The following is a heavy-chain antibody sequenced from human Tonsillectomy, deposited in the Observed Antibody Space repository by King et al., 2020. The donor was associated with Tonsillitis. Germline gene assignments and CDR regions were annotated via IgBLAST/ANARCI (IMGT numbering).Heavy chain of an antibody. CDR2: ISFVGSRK. CDR1: GFTFSSYT. D-gene: IGHD2-15*01. V-gene: IGHV3-30*14. Sequence: QLVQSGGGVVQPGRSLRLSCTASGFTFSSYTIHCVRQSPGKGLEWVAVISFVGSRKYYPDSVKGRFTIARDNSMKTLNLQMNSLRPEDTAVYYCARDRGSASFDYWGQGTLVTVSS. CDR3: ARDRGSASFDY. J-gene: IGHJ4*02.